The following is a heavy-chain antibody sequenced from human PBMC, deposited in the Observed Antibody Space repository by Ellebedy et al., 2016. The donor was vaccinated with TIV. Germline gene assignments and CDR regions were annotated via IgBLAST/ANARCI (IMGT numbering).Heavy chain of an antibody. Sequence: AASVKVSCKASGGTFSSHAISWVRQAPGQGLEWMGRIIPILGIANYPQKFQGRVTITADKSTSTAYMELSSLRSEDTAVYYCARDRDSSSWYFGGYYYYGMDVWGQGTTVTVSS. CDR1: GGTFSSHA. J-gene: IGHJ6*02. D-gene: IGHD6-13*01. CDR2: IIPILGIA. CDR3: ARDRDSSSWYFGGYYYYGMDV. V-gene: IGHV1-69*04.